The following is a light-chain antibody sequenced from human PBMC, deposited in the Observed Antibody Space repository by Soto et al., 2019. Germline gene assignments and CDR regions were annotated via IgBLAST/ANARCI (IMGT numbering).Light chain of an antibody. V-gene: IGKV1-6*01. CDR2: AAS. CDR3: QQYGSSGT. CDR1: QAIRTA. Sequence: AIQLTQSPSSLSSSVLYVVTVTCRASQAIRTALGWYQQRPGKVPKLLIYAASTLQSGVPSRFSGSGSGSDFTLTISRLEPEDFAVYYCQQYGSSGTFGQGTKVDIK. J-gene: IGKJ1*01.